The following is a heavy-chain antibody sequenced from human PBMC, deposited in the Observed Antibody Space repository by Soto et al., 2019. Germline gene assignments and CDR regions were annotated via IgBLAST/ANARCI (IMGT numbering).Heavy chain of an antibody. V-gene: IGHV4-31*03. D-gene: IGHD5-12*01. CDR2: IYYSGST. CDR1: GGSISSGGYY. CDR3: ARGDGIYDPIDY. Sequence: QVQLQESGPGLVKPSQTLSLTCTVSGGSISSGGYYWSWIRQHPGKGLEWIGYIYYSGSTYYNPSFKSRXXIXVXXSKNQFSLKLSSVTAADTAVYYCARGDGIYDPIDYWGQGTLVTVSS. J-gene: IGHJ4*02.